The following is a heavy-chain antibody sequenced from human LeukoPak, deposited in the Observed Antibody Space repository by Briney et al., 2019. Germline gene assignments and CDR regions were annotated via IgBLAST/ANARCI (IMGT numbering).Heavy chain of an antibody. J-gene: IGHJ3*01. D-gene: IGHD1-26*01. CDR3: VRGGAGRTEDDVFDF. Sequence: GGSLRLSCAASGFTFSSYSMNWVRQAPGKGLEWVSSISSGSSYIYYADPVKGRLTISRDNAKNSLYLQMNSLRAEDTALYYCVRGGAGRTEDDVFDFWAPGTMVTVSS. CDR2: ISSGSSYI. CDR1: GFTFSSYS. V-gene: IGHV3-21*01.